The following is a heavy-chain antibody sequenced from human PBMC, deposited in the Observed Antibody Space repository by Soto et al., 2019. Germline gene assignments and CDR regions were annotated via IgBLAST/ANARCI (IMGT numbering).Heavy chain of an antibody. Sequence: QVQLQQWGAGLLKPSETLSLNCAVTGGSLSGYYWSWIRQPPGKGLEWIGEVKDGGHTNYSPSLRGRFTISSDTSNTQFALRLNSVTAADTGVYYCARGQEGVVATHWDQGSLVTVSS. D-gene: IGHD5-12*01. CDR1: GGSLSGYY. CDR2: VKDGGHT. CDR3: ARGQEGVVATH. J-gene: IGHJ4*02. V-gene: IGHV4-34*01.